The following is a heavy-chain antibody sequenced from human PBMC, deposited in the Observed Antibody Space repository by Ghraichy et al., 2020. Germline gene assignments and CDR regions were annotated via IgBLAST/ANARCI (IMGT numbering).Heavy chain of an antibody. J-gene: IGHJ6*02. V-gene: IGHV1-69*13. CDR3: ATGRATVTTSFEREEYYYYGMDV. D-gene: IGHD4-17*01. Sequence: SVKVSCKASGGTFSSYAISWVRQAPGQGLEWMGGIIPIFGTANYAQKFQGRVTITADESTSTAYMELSSLRSEETAVNYCATGRATVTTSFEREEYYYYGMDVWGQGTTVTVSS. CDR2: IIPIFGTA. CDR1: GGTFSSYA.